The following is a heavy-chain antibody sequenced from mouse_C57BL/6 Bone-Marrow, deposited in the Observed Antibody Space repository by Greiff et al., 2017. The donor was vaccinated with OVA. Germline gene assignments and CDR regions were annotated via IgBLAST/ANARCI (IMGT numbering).Heavy chain of an antibody. CDR3: GGGVRLFDY. V-gene: IGHV1-22*01. CDR2: INPNNGGT. J-gene: IGHJ2*01. Sequence: VHVKQSGPELVKPGASVKMSCKASGYTFTDYNMHWVKQSHGKSLEWIGYINPNNGGTSYNQKFKGKATLTVNKSSSTAYMELRSLTSEDSAVYYCGGGVRLFDYWGQGTTLTVSS. CDR1: GYTFTDYN. D-gene: IGHD2-14*01.